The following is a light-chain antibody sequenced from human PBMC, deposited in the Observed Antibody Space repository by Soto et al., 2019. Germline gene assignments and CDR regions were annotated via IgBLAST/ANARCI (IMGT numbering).Light chain of an antibody. CDR3: QQYNDWPPRWT. CDR1: QSVSTY. V-gene: IGKV3-15*01. Sequence: EIVMTQSPATLSVSPGERATLSCRASQSVSTYLAWYQQKPGPAPRLLIYSASTRPTGIPARFSGGGSGTEFTLTISSLQSEDFAVYICQQYNDWPPRWTSGQGTKVEIK. CDR2: SAS. J-gene: IGKJ1*01.